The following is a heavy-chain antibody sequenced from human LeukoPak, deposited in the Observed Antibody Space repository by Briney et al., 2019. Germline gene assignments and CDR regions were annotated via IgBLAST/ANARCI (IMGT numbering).Heavy chain of an antibody. D-gene: IGHD3-22*01. CDR1: GYTFTGYY. CDR3: ARDRRYYYDSSGYYPI. V-gene: IGHV1-2*02. CDR2: INPNSGGT. Sequence: GASVKVSCKASGYTFTGYYMHWVRQAPGQGLEWMGWINPNSGGTNYAQKFQGRVTMTRDTSISTAYMELSRLRSDDTAVYYCARDRRYYYDSSGYYPIWGQGTLVTVSS. J-gene: IGHJ4*02.